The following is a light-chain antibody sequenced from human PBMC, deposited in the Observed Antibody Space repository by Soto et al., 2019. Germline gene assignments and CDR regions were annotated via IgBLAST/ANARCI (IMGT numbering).Light chain of an antibody. Sequence: QSVLTQPPSASGTPGQRVTISCSGSSSNIGGNTVNWYQQLPGTAPKLLIYGNDQRPSGVPDRFSGSKSGTSASLAISGLQSEDEADYYSAAWDDSLNAFVFGTGTQLTVL. CDR2: GND. J-gene: IGLJ1*01. V-gene: IGLV1-44*01. CDR3: AAWDDSLNAFV. CDR1: SSNIGGNT.